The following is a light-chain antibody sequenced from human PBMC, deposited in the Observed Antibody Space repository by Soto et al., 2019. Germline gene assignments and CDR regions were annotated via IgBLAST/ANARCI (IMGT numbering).Light chain of an antibody. CDR2: DVS. J-gene: IGLJ1*01. CDR1: SSDVGGYNY. CDR3: CSYAGSYSYV. Sequence: QSALTQPRSVSGSPGQRVIISCTGTSSDVGGYNYVSWYQQHPGKAPELMIYDVSKRPSGVPDRFSGSKSGNTASLTISGLQAEDEAYYYCCSYAGSYSYVFGTGTKLTVL. V-gene: IGLV2-11*01.